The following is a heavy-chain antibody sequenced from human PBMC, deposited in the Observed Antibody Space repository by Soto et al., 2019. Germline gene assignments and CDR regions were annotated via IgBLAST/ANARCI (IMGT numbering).Heavy chain of an antibody. V-gene: IGHV1-69*01. J-gene: IGHJ4*02. Sequence: QEQLVQSGAEVKKPGSSVKVSCKASGGLFSSYHISWVRQVPGQGLEWMGGIIPVFQTAYYTQRFQGRVTITADESTNTAYMEMSRRRSEDTAIYYCARGGSGYTWFNEFGGQGTLVTAS. CDR2: IIPVFQTA. D-gene: IGHD3-22*01. CDR1: GGLFSSYH. CDR3: ARGGSGYTWFNEF.